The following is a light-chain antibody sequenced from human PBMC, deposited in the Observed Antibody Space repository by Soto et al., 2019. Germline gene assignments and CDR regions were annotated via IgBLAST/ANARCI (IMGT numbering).Light chain of an antibody. V-gene: IGKV3D-15*01. CDR3: QQYNSWPLT. J-gene: IGKJ4*01. CDR1: QSVSSN. Sequence: VMTQSPATLSVSPGESATLSCRASQSVSSNLAWYQQKPGQPPRLLVYDISTRATGIPTRFSGSGSGTEFTLTISSLQSEDFAVYYCQQYNSWPLTFGGGTKVDIK. CDR2: DIS.